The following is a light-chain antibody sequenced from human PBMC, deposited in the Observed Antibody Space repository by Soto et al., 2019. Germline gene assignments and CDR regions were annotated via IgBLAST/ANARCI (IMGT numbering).Light chain of an antibody. CDR1: QGISSY. CDR3: QKYNSYLWT. Sequence: IQLTQSPSSLSASVGDRVTITCRASQGISSYLAWYQQKPGKAPKLLIYAASTLQSGVPSRFSGSGSGTELTLTISSLQPDDFATYYCQKYNSYLWTFGQGTKVDIK. CDR2: AAS. J-gene: IGKJ1*01. V-gene: IGKV1-9*01.